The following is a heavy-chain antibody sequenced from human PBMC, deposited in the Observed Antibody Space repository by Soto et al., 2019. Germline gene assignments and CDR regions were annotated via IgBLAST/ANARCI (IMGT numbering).Heavy chain of an antibody. Sequence: SQTLSLTCGLSGDSGSSNSAAWNWLRQSPSRGLEWLGRTYYRSKWYNDYAVSVESRITINPDTSKNHFSLQLNFVTPEDTAVYFCARGEQYSGRIFDYWGQGNLVTVSS. D-gene: IGHD1-26*01. CDR3: ARGEQYSGRIFDY. CDR1: GDSGSSNSAA. CDR2: TYYRSKWYN. J-gene: IGHJ4*02. V-gene: IGHV6-1*01.